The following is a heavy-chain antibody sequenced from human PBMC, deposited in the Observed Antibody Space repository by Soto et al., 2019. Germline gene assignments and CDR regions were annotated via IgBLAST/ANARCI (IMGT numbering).Heavy chain of an antibody. Sequence: EVQLLESGGGWVQPGGSLRLSCVASGFTFSTYAMSWVRQAPREGLKWVSTISGSGGTTYYADSVKGRFTISRDNSKNTLYLQVNSLRAEDSAKYYWARYCSPTSCTIRYGMDVWGQGTTVTVSS. CDR1: GFTFSTYA. D-gene: IGHD2-15*01. V-gene: IGHV3-23*01. CDR2: ISGSGGTT. CDR3: ARYCSPTSCTIRYGMDV. J-gene: IGHJ6*02.